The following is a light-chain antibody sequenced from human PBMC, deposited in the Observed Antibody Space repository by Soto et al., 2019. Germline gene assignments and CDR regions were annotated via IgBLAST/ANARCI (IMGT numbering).Light chain of an antibody. CDR2: GNS. Sequence: QSVLTQPPSVSGAPGPRVTISCTGSSSNIGAGYDVHWYQQLPGTAPKLLIYGNSNRPSGVPDRFSGSKSGTSASLAITGLQAEDEADYYCQSYDSSHVVFGGGTKVTVL. J-gene: IGLJ2*01. CDR1: SSNIGAGYD. V-gene: IGLV1-40*01. CDR3: QSYDSSHVV.